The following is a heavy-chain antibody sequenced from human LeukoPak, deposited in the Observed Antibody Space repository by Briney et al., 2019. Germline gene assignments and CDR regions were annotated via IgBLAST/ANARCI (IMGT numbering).Heavy chain of an antibody. CDR1: GYTFASYY. V-gene: IGHV1-46*01. Sequence: GASVKVSCKASGYTFASYYMHWVRQAPGQGLEWMGIINPSGGSTSYAQKFQGRVTMTRDTSTSKVYMELSSLRSEDTAVYYCARGGVYGGNFKVGAFDIWGQGTMVTVSS. CDR2: INPSGGST. J-gene: IGHJ3*02. CDR3: ARGGVYGGNFKVGAFDI. D-gene: IGHD4-23*01.